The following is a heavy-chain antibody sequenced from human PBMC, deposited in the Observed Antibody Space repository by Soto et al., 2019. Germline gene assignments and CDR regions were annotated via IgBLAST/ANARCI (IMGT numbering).Heavy chain of an antibody. CDR3: ARPKDYDDCLDY. CDR2: INAGNGNT. D-gene: IGHD3-22*01. V-gene: IGHV1-3*01. J-gene: IGHJ4*02. CDR1: GYTFTRYN. Sequence: ASVKVSCKASGYTFTRYNMHWVRQAPGQRLEWMGWINAGNGNTKYSRKFQGRVTFTRDTSANTAYMELSSLTSEDTAVYYCARPKDYDDCLDYRGQGTLLTVSS.